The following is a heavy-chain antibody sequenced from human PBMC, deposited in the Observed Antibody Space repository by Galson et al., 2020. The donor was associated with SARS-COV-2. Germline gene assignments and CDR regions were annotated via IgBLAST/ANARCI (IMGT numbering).Heavy chain of an antibody. Sequence: SQASETLSLTCAVYGGSFSGYYWSWIRQPPGKGLEWIGEINHSGTPNYNLPLKSRVTISIDTSKNEFSLKLTSVTAADTAVYYCARIWETNWGPIDYWGPGTLVTVSS. J-gene: IGHJ4*02. CDR3: ARIWETNWGPIDY. D-gene: IGHD7-27*01. CDR1: GGSFSGYY. V-gene: IGHV4-34*01. CDR2: INHSGTP.